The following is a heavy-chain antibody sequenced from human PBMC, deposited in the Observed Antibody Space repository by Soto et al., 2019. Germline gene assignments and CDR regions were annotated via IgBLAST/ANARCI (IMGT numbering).Heavy chain of an antibody. D-gene: IGHD4-17*01. V-gene: IGHV3-48*01. CDR1: GFTFSSYS. CDR2: ISSSSSTI. CDR3: ARERGDYVGYFDY. Sequence: GGSLRLSCAASGFTFSSYSMNWVRQAPGKGLEWVSYISSSSSTIYYADSVKGRFTISRDNAKNSLYLQMNSLRAEDTAVYYCARERGDYVGYFDYWGQGTLVTVSS. J-gene: IGHJ4*02.